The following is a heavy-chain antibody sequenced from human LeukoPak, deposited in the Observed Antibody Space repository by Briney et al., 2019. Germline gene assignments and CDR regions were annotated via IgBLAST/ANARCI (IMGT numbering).Heavy chain of an antibody. CDR1: GGSISSYY. V-gene: IGHV4-59*01. D-gene: IGHD3-3*01. CDR3: ARGSHYDFWSGYLVDY. Sequence: PSETLSLTCTVSGGSISSYYWSWIRQPPGKGLEWIGYIYYSGSTNYNPSLKSRVTISVDTSKNQSSLKLSSVTAADTAVYYCARGSHYDFWSGYLVDYWGQGTLVTVSS. J-gene: IGHJ4*02. CDR2: IYYSGST.